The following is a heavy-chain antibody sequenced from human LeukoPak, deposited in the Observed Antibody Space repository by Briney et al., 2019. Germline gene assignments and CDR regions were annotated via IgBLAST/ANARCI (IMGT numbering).Heavy chain of an antibody. J-gene: IGHJ4*02. D-gene: IGHD2-21*02. CDR3: ARALRGVAGDYYFDY. V-gene: IGHV3-9*01. CDR1: GFTFDDYA. Sequence: GRSLRLSCAASGFTFDDYAMHWVRQAPGKGLEWVSGISWNSGSIGYADSVKGRFTISRDNAKNSLYLQMNSLRAEDTAVYYCARALRGVAGDYYFDYWGQGTLVTVSS. CDR2: ISWNSGSI.